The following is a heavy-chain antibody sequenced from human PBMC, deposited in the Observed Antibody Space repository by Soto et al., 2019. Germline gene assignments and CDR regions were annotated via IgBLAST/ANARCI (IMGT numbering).Heavy chain of an antibody. V-gene: IGHV3-48*01. D-gene: IGHD3-10*01. CDR1: GSTFSSYS. J-gene: IGHJ4*02. Sequence: GGSLRLSCAASGSTFSSYSMNWVRQAPGKGLEWVSYISSSSSTIYYADSVKGRFTISRDNAKNSLYLQMNSLRAEDTAVYYCARDLITMVRGVHWGQGTLVTVSS. CDR2: ISSSSSTI. CDR3: ARDLITMVRGVH.